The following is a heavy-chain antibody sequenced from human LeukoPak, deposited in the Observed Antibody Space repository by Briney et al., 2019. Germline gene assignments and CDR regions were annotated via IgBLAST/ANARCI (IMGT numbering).Heavy chain of an antibody. D-gene: IGHD6-25*01. J-gene: IGHJ4*02. Sequence: PGGSLRLSCAASGFTFSSYAMSWVRQAPGKGLEWVSSISGSGGSTYYADSVKGRFTISRDKSRNTLYLQMSSLRAEDTAVYYCVKPGSRFDYWGQGTLVTVSS. CDR1: GFTFSSYA. V-gene: IGHV3-23*01. CDR2: ISGSGGST. CDR3: VKPGSRFDY.